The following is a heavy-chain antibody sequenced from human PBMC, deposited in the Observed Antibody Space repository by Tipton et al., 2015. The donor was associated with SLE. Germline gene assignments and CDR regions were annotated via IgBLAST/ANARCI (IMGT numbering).Heavy chain of an antibody. J-gene: IGHJ4*02. V-gene: IGHV3-21*03. CDR3: AKKAAHFDWLSLPHYFDY. D-gene: IGHD3-9*01. CDR1: GFTFSHYR. CDR2: ISSSSNFI. Sequence: SLRLSCAASGFTFSHYRLAWVRQAPGKGLEWISSISSSSNFIYYADSLKGRFTIPRDNAKNSLYLQMNSLRAEDTAVYYCAKKAAHFDWLSLPHYFDYWGRGTLVTVSS.